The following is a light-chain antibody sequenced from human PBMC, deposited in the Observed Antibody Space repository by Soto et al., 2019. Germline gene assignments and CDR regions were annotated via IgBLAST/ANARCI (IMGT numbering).Light chain of an antibody. CDR3: QQSYTIPYT. CDR1: QSISTY. J-gene: IGKJ2*01. V-gene: IGKV1-39*01. CDR2: AAY. Sequence: DIQMPQSPSSLPASVGDRVTLTCRASQSISTYLNWYQQKPRKAPKLLIYAAYSLQSGVPSRLSGSGSGTDFTLTISSLQPEDFANYYGQQSYTIPYTFGQGTKLEIK.